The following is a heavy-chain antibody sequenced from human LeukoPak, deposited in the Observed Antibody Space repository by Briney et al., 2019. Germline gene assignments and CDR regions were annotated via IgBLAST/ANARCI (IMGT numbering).Heavy chain of an antibody. J-gene: IGHJ4*02. Sequence: SETLSLTCAVYGGSFSGYYWSWIRQPPGKGLEWIGEINHSGSTNYNPSLKSRVTISVDTSKNQFSLKLSSVTAADTAVYYCARGRRGYSGCGNDYWGQGTLVTVSS. D-gene: IGHD5-12*01. CDR1: GGSFSGYY. CDR3: ARGRRGYSGCGNDY. CDR2: INHSGST. V-gene: IGHV4-34*01.